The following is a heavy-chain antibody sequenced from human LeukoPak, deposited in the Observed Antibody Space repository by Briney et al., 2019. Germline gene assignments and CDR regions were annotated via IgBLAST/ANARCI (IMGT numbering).Heavy chain of an antibody. J-gene: IGHJ4*02. CDR2: INPNSGGT. CDR3: ARESYNSGSYYNDY. V-gene: IGHV1-2*02. Sequence: ASVKVSCKASGYTFTGYYMHWVRQAPGQGLEWMGWINPNSGGTNYAQKLQGRVTMTTDTSTSTAYMELRSLRSDDTALYYCARESYNSGSYYNDYWGQGTLVTVSP. CDR1: GYTFTGYY. D-gene: IGHD3-10*01.